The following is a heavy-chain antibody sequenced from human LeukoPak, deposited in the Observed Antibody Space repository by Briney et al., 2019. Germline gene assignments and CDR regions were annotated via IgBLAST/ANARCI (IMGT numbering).Heavy chain of an antibody. CDR1: GYTFTSYD. D-gene: IGHD1-7*01. CDR2: MNPNSGNT. Sequence: ASVKVSCKASGYTFTSYDINWVRQATGQGLEWMGWMNPNSGNTGYAQKFQGRVTMTRNTSISTAYMELSSLRSEDTAVYYCARKGLRGGTGTTNWFDPWGQGTLVTVSS. J-gene: IGHJ5*02. V-gene: IGHV1-8*01. CDR3: ARKGLRGGTGTTNWFDP.